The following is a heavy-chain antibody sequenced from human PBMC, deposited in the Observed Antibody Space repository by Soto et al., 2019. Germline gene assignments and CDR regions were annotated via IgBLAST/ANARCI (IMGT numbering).Heavy chain of an antibody. CDR3: ARVPSPFDYYYAMDV. Sequence: SDTLSLTCTVSGDSISSGNKYWSWIRQPPGKGLEWIGYIFSSGTTYYNPSLKSRLTMSLDASQNQFSLKLNSLTDADTAVYFCARVPSPFDYYYAMDVWGQGTTVTVSS. CDR1: GDSISSGNKY. CDR2: IFSSGTT. J-gene: IGHJ6*02. D-gene: IGHD3-16*01. V-gene: IGHV4-30-4*02.